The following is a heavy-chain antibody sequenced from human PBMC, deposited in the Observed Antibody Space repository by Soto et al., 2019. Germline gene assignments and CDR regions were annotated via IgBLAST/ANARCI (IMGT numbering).Heavy chain of an antibody. CDR1: GGSMNSYY. D-gene: IGHD3-3*01. CDR2: VYSSGGT. CDR3: ARGQRFSDWFDP. V-gene: IGHV4-4*07. J-gene: IGHJ5*02. Sequence: ETLSLTCTVSGGSMNSYYWTWIRQPAGKGLEWIGRVYSSGGTHYNPSLKSRITISLDTSNNQFSLRLLSVTDADTAVYYCARGQRFSDWFDPWGQGTLVTVSS.